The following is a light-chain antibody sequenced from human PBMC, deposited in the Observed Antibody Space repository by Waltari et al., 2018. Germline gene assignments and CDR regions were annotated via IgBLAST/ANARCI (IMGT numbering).Light chain of an antibody. V-gene: IGKV1-33*01. Sequence: DIQVTQSPSSLSASIGDRVTITCQASQAIRNYLNWYQQKPGKAPKLLIYDGSNLETGVPSRFSGSGPGTDFSFTINSLQPEDIATYYCQLFDDPPSYTFGQGTKVEMK. CDR1: QAIRNY. J-gene: IGKJ2*01. CDR3: QLFDDPPSYT. CDR2: DGS.